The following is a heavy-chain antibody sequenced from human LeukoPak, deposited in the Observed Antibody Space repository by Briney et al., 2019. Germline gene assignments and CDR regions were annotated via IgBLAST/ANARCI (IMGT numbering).Heavy chain of an antibody. J-gene: IGHJ2*01. CDR3: AREVWGKLYFDL. Sequence: GGSLRLSCAASGFTFSSHAMHWVRQAPGKGLEWVAVVSYDESNKYYADSVKGRFTISRDNSQNTLYPQMNSLRAEDTAVFYCAREVWGKLYFDLWGRGTLVTVSS. V-gene: IGHV3-30-3*01. D-gene: IGHD3-16*01. CDR2: VSYDESNK. CDR1: GFTFSSHA.